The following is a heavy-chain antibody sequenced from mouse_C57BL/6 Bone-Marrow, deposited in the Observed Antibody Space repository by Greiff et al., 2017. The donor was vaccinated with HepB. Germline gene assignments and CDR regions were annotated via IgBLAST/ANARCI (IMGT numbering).Heavy chain of an antibody. V-gene: IGHV1-19*01. CDR1: GYTFTDYY. J-gene: IGHJ3*01. CDR2: INPYNGGT. D-gene: IGHD1-1*01. CDR3: ARSYYGSTLGD. Sequence: VQLKQSGPVLVKPGASVKMSCKASGYTFTDYYMNWVKQSHGKSLEWIGVINPYNGGTSYNQKFKGKATLTVDKSSSTAYMELNSLTSEDSAVYYCARSYYGSTLGDWGQGTLVTVSA.